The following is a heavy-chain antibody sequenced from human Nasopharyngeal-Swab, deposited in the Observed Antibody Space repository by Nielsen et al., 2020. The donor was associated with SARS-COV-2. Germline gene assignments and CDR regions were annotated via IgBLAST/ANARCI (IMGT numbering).Heavy chain of an antibody. CDR1: GFTFSSYE. CDR3: AKMTTVTTVWPPGYYYGMDV. Sequence: GGSLRLSCAASGFTFSSYEMNWVRQAPGKGLEWVSYISSSSSYIYYADSVKGRFTISRDNAKNSLYLQMNSLRAEDTAVYYCAKMTTVTTVWPPGYYYGMDVWGQGTTVTVSS. D-gene: IGHD4-17*01. J-gene: IGHJ6*02. V-gene: IGHV3-21*05. CDR2: ISSSSSYI.